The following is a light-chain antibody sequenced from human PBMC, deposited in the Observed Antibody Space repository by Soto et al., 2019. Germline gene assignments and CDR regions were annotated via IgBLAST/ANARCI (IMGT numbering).Light chain of an antibody. J-gene: IGKJ1*01. CDR2: GAS. Sequence: EIEMTQSPATLTLSPGERATLSCRASQSVGTNLAWYQQKPGQAPRLLIFGASTRATGVPARISGSGSGTDFTLTISSLQSEDFAMYYCKQYNNWPETFGQGTEVEIK. CDR1: QSVGTN. V-gene: IGKV3-15*01. CDR3: KQYNNWPET.